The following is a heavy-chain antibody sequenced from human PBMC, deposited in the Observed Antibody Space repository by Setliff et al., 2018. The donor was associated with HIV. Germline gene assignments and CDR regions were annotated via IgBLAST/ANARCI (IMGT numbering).Heavy chain of an antibody. V-gene: IGHV1-69*10. CDR1: GGTFSSYA. Sequence: SVKVSCKASGGTFSSYAISWVRQAPGQGLEWMGGIIPILGIANYAQKFQGRVTITADESTSTAYMELRSLRSDDTAVYFCARLGSGWSDSYYYAMDVWGQGTTVTVSS. CDR2: IIPILGIA. CDR3: ARLGSGWSDSYYYAMDV. J-gene: IGHJ6*02. D-gene: IGHD6-19*01.